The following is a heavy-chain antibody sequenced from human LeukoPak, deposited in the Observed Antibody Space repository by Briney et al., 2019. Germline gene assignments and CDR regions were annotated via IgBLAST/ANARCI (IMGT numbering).Heavy chain of an antibody. CDR1: GGSISSGGYY. D-gene: IGHD2-15*01. Sequence: TSQTLSLTCTVSGGSISSGGYYWSWIRQPPGKGLEWIGYIYHSGSTYYNPSLKSRVTISVDRSKNQFSLKLSSVTAADTAVYYCARGRGRRTYCSGGSCYSPDWYFDLWGRGTLVTVSS. CDR3: ARGRGRRTYCSGGSCYSPDWYFDL. V-gene: IGHV4-30-2*01. CDR2: IYHSGST. J-gene: IGHJ2*01.